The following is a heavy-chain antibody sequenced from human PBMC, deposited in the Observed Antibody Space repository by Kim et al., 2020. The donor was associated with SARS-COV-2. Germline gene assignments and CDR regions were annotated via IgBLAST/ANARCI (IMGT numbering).Heavy chain of an antibody. D-gene: IGHD3-3*01. CDR1: GYTFTSYY. J-gene: IGHJ6*02. CDR3: ARDQPYYDFWSGHPGYGMDV. CDR2: INPSGGST. V-gene: IGHV1-46*01. Sequence: ASVKVSCKASGYTFTSYYMHWVRQAPGQGLEWMGIINPSGGSTSYAQKFQGRVTMTRDTSTSTVYMELSSLRSEDTAVYYCARDQPYYDFWSGHPGYGMDVWGQGTTVTVSS.